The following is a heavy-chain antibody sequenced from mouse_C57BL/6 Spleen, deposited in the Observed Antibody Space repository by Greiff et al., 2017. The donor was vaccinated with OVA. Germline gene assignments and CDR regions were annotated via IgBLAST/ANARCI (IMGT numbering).Heavy chain of an antibody. J-gene: IGHJ3*01. V-gene: IGHV5-9-1*02. CDR1: GFTFSSYA. D-gene: IGHD1-1*01. CDR3: TTTYYGSTSFAY. CDR2: ISSGGDYI. Sequence: EVKLMESGEGLVKPGGSLKLSCAASGFTFSSYAMSWVRQTPEKRLEWVAYISSGGDYIYYADTVKGRFTISRDNARNTLYLQMSSLKSEDTAMYYCTTTYYGSTSFAYWGQGTLVTVSA.